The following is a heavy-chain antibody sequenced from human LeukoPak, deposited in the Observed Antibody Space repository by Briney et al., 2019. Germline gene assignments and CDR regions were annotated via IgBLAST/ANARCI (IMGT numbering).Heavy chain of an antibody. J-gene: IGHJ2*01. V-gene: IGHV4-34*01. CDR3: ARRIFGVVPRNWYFDL. CDR2: INHSGST. CDR1: GGSFSGYY. Sequence: SETLSLTCAVYGGSFSGYYWSWIRQPPGKGLEWIGEINHSGSTNYNPSLKSRVTISVDTSNNQFSLKLSSVTAADTAVYYCARRIFGVVPRNWYFDLWGRGTLVTVSS. D-gene: IGHD3-3*01.